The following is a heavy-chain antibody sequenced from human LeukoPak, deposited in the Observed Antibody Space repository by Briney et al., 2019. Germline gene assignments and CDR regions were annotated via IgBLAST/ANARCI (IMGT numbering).Heavy chain of an antibody. J-gene: IGHJ4*02. D-gene: IGHD3-10*01. CDR2: VYYSGYT. Sequence: SETLSLTCTVSGGSISSSSYYWGWIRQPPGKGLEWIGSVYYSGYTYYNPSLKSRVTISVDTSNDQFSLKLSSVTAADTAVYYCAKHYMGSSYNRSCDCWGQGTQVTVSS. CDR1: GGSISSSSYY. CDR3: AKHYMGSSYNRSCDC. V-gene: IGHV4-39*01.